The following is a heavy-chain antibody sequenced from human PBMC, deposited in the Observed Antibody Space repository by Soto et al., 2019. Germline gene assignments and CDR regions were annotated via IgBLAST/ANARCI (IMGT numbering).Heavy chain of an antibody. Sequence: QEQLVESGGGVVKPGGSLRLSCTASGFSFSDYYMSWIRQAPGKGLECIAYISSSGNSIYYADSVKGRFTVSRDNAKHSLYLHMNSLTAQDTAMYYCGRDDDSGGTINWFEPWGQGTLVTVSS. J-gene: IGHJ5*02. CDR1: GFSFSDYY. D-gene: IGHD4-17*01. V-gene: IGHV3-11*01. CDR3: GRDDDSGGTINWFEP. CDR2: ISSSGNSI.